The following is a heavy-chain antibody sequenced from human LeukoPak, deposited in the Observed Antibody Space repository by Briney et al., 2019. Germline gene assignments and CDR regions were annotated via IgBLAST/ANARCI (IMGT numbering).Heavy chain of an antibody. Sequence: GASVKVSCKASGYTFTGYYMHWVRQAPGQGLEWMGWIDPNSGGTNYAQKFQGWVTMTRDTSISTAYMELSRLRSDDTAVYYCARAGGYSYGHPGFRGYYYYGMDVWGQGTTVTVSS. CDR1: GYTFTGYY. CDR3: ARAGGYSYGHPGFRGYYYYGMDV. CDR2: IDPNSGGT. V-gene: IGHV1-2*04. J-gene: IGHJ6*02. D-gene: IGHD5-18*01.